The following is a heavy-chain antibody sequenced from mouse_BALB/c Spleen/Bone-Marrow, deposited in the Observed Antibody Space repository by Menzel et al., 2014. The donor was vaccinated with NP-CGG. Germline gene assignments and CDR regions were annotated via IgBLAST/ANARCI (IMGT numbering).Heavy chain of an antibody. CDR1: GFNFKDTY. CDR2: IDPADGNT. CDR3: ARWEYYAIDY. Sequence: VQLQQSGAELVKPGASVKLSCTASGFNFKDTYMHWVKQRPEQGLEWIGRIDPADGNTKYDPKFQGKATITADTSSNTAYLQLSSLTSEDTAVYYCARWEYYAIDYWGQGTSVTVSS. J-gene: IGHJ4*01. V-gene: IGHV14-3*02. D-gene: IGHD4-1*01.